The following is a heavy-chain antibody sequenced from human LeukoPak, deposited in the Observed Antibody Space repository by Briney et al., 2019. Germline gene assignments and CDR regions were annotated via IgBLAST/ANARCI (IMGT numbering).Heavy chain of an antibody. CDR3: ARNYGSGRGLDY. V-gene: IGHV3-11*03. D-gene: IGHD3-10*01. J-gene: IGHJ4*02. Sequence: PGGSLRLSCAASGFTFSDYYMSWIRQAPGTGLEWVSYIYNSGSYTNYADSVKGRFTISGDNAKKSLYLQMNSLRAEDTAVYYCARNYGSGRGLDYWGQGTLVTVFS. CDR2: IYNSGSYT. CDR1: GFTFSDYY.